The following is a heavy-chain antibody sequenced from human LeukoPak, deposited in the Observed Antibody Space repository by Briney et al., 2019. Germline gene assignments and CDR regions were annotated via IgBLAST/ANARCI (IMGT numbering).Heavy chain of an antibody. CDR3: ARDQEGFDY. J-gene: IGHJ4*02. CDR1: GYTFTSNY. Sequence: ASVTVSCKASGYTFTSNYIHWVRQAPGQGLEWMGMIYPRDGSTSYAQKFQGRVTVTRDTSTSTVHMELSGLRSEDTAVYYCARDQEGFDYWGQGPRSPSPQ. V-gene: IGHV1-46*01. CDR2: IYPRDGST.